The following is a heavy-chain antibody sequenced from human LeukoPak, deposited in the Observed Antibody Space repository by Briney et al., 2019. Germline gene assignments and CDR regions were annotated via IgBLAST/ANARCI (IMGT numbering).Heavy chain of an antibody. J-gene: IGHJ6*02. CDR1: GGSISSYY. V-gene: IGHV4-59*08. D-gene: IGHD3-9*01. Sequence: TPSETLSLTCTVSGGSISSYYWSWIRQPPGKGLEWIGYIYYSGSTNYNPSLKSRVTISVDTSKNQFSLKLSSVTAADTAVYYCARQGDILTGYHYYYYGMDVWGQGATVTVSS. CDR3: ARQGDILTGYHYYYYGMDV. CDR2: IYYSGST.